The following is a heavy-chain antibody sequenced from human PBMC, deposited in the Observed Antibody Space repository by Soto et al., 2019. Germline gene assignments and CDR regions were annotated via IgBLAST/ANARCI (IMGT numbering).Heavy chain of an antibody. Sequence: QVVLLQSGAEVKEPGSSVRVSCQVSGSTFNNFAFSWVRQAPGHGPERMGGIVVDSNTAEYSDRFQDRVTITADTSTDTLYMELGSLTFEDTAVYYCARAIKRWEVNYYFDFWGQGTLVTVSS. D-gene: IGHD1-26*01. CDR1: GSTFNNFA. CDR3: ARAIKRWEVNYYFDF. J-gene: IGHJ4*02. V-gene: IGHV1-69*06. CDR2: IVVDSNTA.